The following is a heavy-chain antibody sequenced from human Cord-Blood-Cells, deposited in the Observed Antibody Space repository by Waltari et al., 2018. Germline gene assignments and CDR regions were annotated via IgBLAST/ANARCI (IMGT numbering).Heavy chain of an antibody. CDR3: ATGGSSWYWYFDL. V-gene: IGHV1-24*01. J-gene: IGHJ2*01. D-gene: IGHD6-13*01. CDR1: GYTLTDSA. Sequence: QVQLVQSGAEVKKPGASAKGSCKVSGYTLTDSAMHWVRQAPGKGLEWMGGFDPEDGETIYAQKFQGRVTMTEDTSTDTAYMELSSLRSEDTAVYYCATGGSSWYWYFDLWGRGTLVTVSS. CDR2: FDPEDGET.